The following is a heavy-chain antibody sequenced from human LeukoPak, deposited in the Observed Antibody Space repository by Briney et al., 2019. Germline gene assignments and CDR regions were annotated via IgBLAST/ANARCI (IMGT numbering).Heavy chain of an antibody. CDR3: AREKGIAAAGLNWFDP. V-gene: IGHV1-18*01. CDR2: ISAYNGNT. CDR1: GYTFTSYG. J-gene: IGHJ5*02. Sequence: RASVTASCKASGYTFTSYGISWVRQAPGQGLEWMGWISAYNGNTNYAQKLQGRVTMTTDTSTSTAYMELRSLRSDDTAVYYCAREKGIAAAGLNWFDPWGQGTLVTVSS. D-gene: IGHD6-13*01.